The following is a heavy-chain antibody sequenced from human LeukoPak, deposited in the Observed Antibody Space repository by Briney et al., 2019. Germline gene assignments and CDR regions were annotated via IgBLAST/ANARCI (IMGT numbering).Heavy chain of an antibody. CDR3: AKEGYSYGYYYYYYMDV. CDR1: GFTFSNYG. J-gene: IGHJ6*03. V-gene: IGHV3-23*01. Sequence: AGGSLRLSCAASGFTFSNYGMSWVRQAPGKGLEWVSAISGSGGSTYYADSVKGRFTISRDNSKNTLFPQMNSLRAEDTAVYYCAKEGYSYGYYYYYYMDVWGKGPRSPSP. D-gene: IGHD5-18*01. CDR2: ISGSGGST.